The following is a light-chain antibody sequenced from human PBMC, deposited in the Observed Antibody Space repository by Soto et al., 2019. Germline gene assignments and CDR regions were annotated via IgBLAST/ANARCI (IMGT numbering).Light chain of an antibody. V-gene: IGKV1-39*01. CDR2: AAS. CDR3: QQSYSTPYT. Sequence: DIQMTQSPSSLSASVGDRVTITCRAGQSINSYLNWYQHKSGKAPKVLIYAASSLQSGVPSRFSGSGSGTDFTLTISRLQPEDFATYYCQQSYSTPYTFGQGTKLEIK. J-gene: IGKJ2*01. CDR1: QSINSY.